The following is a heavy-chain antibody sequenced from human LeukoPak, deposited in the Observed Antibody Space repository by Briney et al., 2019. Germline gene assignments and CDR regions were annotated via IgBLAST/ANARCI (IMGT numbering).Heavy chain of an antibody. Sequence: SETLSLTCSVSGYSISSYYWTWIRQPAGKGLEWIGRISASGSTNYNPSLKSRVTMSVDTSKNQFSLTLNSVTAADTAVYYCARARQWLPIDYWGQGTLVTVSA. CDR2: ISASGST. D-gene: IGHD3-22*01. V-gene: IGHV4-4*07. CDR1: GYSISSYY. J-gene: IGHJ4*02. CDR3: ARARQWLPIDY.